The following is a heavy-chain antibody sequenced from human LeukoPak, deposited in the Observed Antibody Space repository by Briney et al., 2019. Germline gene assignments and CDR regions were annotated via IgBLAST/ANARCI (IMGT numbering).Heavy chain of an antibody. CDR2: LYSGGST. CDR1: GFTVSSYY. Sequence: GGSLRLSCAASGFTVSSYYMSWVRQAPGKGLEWVSVLYSGGSTYYADSVKGRFTISRDNSKNTLYLQMNSLRAEDTAVYYCARDRLGYDFIWGQGTMVTVSS. CDR3: ARDRLGYDFI. J-gene: IGHJ3*02. D-gene: IGHD3-3*01. V-gene: IGHV3-66*01.